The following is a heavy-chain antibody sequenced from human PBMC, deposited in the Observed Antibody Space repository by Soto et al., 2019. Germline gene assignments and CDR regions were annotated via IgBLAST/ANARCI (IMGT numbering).Heavy chain of an antibody. CDR3: AREPTRSSGVYYYSYGMDV. Sequence: PSETLSLTCTVSGGSISSYYWSWIRQHPGKGLEWIGYIYYSGSTYYNPSLKSRVTISVDTSKNQFSLKLSSVTAADTAVYYCAREPTRSSGVYYYSYGMDVWGQGTTVTVSS. CDR2: IYYSGST. J-gene: IGHJ6*02. D-gene: IGHD6-25*01. CDR1: GGSISSYY. V-gene: IGHV4-59*06.